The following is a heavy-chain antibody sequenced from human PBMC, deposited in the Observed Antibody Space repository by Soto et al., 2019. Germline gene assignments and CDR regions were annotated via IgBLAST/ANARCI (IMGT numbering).Heavy chain of an antibody. CDR3: ARGVGSIAARQDYFDY. J-gene: IGHJ4*02. CDR2: ISSSSSYI. V-gene: IGHV3-21*01. CDR1: GFTFSSYS. D-gene: IGHD6-6*01. Sequence: EVQLVESGGGLVQPGGSLRLSCAASGFTFSSYSMNWVRQAPGKGLEWVSSISSSSSYIYYADSVKGRFTISRDNAKNSLYLQMNSLRAEDTAVYYCARGVGSIAARQDYFDYWGQGTLVTVSS.